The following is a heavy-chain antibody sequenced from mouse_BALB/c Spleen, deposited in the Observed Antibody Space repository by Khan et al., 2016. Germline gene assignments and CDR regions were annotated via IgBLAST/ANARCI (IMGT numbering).Heavy chain of an antibody. J-gene: IGHJ1*01. D-gene: IGHD1-1*01. CDR3: ANYGSSYLYFDV. Sequence: VQLQQSGAELVKPGASVKLSCTASGFNIKDTYMHWVKQRPEQGLEWLGRIDPANGDTKYDPKFQGKATITADKSSNTAYLQLSSLTSEDTAVYYCANYGSSYLYFDVWGAGTTVTVSS. CDR2: IDPANGDT. CDR1: GFNIKDTY. V-gene: IGHV14-3*02.